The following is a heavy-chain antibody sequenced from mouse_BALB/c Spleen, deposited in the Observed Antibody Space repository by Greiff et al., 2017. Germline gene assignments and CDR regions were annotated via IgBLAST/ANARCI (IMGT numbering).Heavy chain of an antibody. D-gene: IGHD2-14*01. J-gene: IGHJ4*01. CDR2: IWSGGST. V-gene: IGHV2-2*02. Sequence: VMLVESGPGLVQPSQSLSITCTVSGFSFTSYGVHWVRQSPGKGLEWLGVIWSGGSTDYNAAFISRLSISKDNSKSQVFFKMNSLQANDTAIYYCASEGGNYRYDGAMDYWGQGTSGPVS. CDR1: GFSFTSYG. CDR3: ASEGGNYRYDGAMDY.